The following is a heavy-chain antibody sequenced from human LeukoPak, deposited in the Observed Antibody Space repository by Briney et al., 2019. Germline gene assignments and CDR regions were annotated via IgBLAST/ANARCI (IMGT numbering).Heavy chain of an antibody. Sequence: SETLSLTCTVSGGSISSSSYYWGWIRQPPGKGLEWIGSIYYSGSTYYNPSLKSRVTISVDTCKNQFSLKLSSVTAADAAVYYCARWFDYWGQGTLVTVSS. V-gene: IGHV4-39*01. CDR3: ARWFDY. CDR2: IYYSGST. J-gene: IGHJ4*02. CDR1: GGSISSSSYY.